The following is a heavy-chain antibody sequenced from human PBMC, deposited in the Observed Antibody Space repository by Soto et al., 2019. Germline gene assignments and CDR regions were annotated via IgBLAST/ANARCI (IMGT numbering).Heavy chain of an antibody. CDR2: ISSSSSYI. J-gene: IGHJ4*02. CDR3: ARDLIAVAGLPFDY. V-gene: IGHV3-21*01. CDR1: GFTFSSYS. D-gene: IGHD6-19*01. Sequence: PGGSLRLSCAASGFTFSSYSMNWVRQAPGKGLEWVSSISSSSSYIYYADSVKGRFTISRDNAKNSLYLQMNSLRAEDTAVYYCARDLIAVAGLPFDYWGQGTLVTVSS.